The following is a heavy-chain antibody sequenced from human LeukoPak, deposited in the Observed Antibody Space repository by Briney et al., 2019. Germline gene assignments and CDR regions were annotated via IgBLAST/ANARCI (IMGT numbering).Heavy chain of an antibody. Sequence: GGSLRLSCMVSGFTLSSYEMSWVRQAPGKGLEWVSVIYSGGSTYYADSVKGRFTISRDNSKNTLYLQMNSLRAEDTAVYYCARDYVGGFDYWGQGTLVTVSS. CDR2: IYSGGST. CDR3: ARDYVGGFDY. CDR1: GFTLSSYE. J-gene: IGHJ4*02. D-gene: IGHD3-10*02. V-gene: IGHV3-66*01.